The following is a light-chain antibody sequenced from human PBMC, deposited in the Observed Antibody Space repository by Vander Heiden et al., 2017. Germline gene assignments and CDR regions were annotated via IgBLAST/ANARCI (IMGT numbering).Light chain of an antibody. CDR3: MQALPPAVLP. V-gene: IGKV2-28*01. CDR2: LGS. J-gene: IGKJ4*01. Sequence: DIVLTQSPLSLPVTPGEPASISCRSTQSLRHSNGNNFFYWYLQKPGQSPQLLIYLGSNRAAGVPDRFSGSGSGTDFTLKLSRVEADYVVVYYCMQALPPAVLPFGGGTQVA. CDR1: QSLRHSNGNNF.